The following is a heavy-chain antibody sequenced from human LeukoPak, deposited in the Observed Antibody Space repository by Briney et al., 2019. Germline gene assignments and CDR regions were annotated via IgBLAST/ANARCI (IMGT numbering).Heavy chain of an antibody. CDR2: INPNSGGT. V-gene: IGHV1-2*02. Sequence: ASVKVSCKASGYTFTDYYMHWVRQAPGQGLEWMGWINPNSGGTNYAQKFQGRVTMTRDTSISTAYMELRRLRSDDTAVYYCARGYLYYYDVSGYPFDYWGQGTLVTVSS. CDR3: ARGYLYYYDVSGYPFDY. J-gene: IGHJ4*02. CDR1: GYTFTDYY. D-gene: IGHD3-22*01.